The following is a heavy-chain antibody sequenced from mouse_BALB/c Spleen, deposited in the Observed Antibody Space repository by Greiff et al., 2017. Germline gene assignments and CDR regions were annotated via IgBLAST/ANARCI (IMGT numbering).Heavy chain of an antibody. Sequence: DVKLVESGGGLVKLGGSLKLSCAASGFTFSSYYMSWVRQTPEKRLELVAAINSNGGSTYYPDTVKGRFTISRDNAKNTLYLQMSSLKSEDTALYYCARHRDYGTFAYWGQGTLVTVSA. CDR2: INSNGGST. V-gene: IGHV5-6-2*01. CDR1: GFTFSSYY. D-gene: IGHD1-1*01. J-gene: IGHJ3*01. CDR3: ARHRDYGTFAY.